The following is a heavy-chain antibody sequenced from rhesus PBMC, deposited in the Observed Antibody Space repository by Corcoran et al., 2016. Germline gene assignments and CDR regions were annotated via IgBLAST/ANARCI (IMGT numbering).Heavy chain of an antibody. CDR1: GSSISSGYG. CDR3: ARGGSIFGLVIINPHFDY. V-gene: IGHV4-122*02. J-gene: IGHJ4*01. CDR2: ISYSGSS. Sequence: QLQLQESGPGLVKPSETMSLPCAVSGSSISSGYGWSWIRTPPAKGLEGVGYISYSGSSYYTPSCKSRVTISIDTSKNQFSLKLSSVTAADTAVYYCARGGSIFGLVIINPHFDYWGQGVLVTVSS. D-gene: IGHD3-3*01.